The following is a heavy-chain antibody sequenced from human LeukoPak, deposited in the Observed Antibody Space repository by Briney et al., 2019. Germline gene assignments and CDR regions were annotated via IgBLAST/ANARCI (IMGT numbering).Heavy chain of an antibody. D-gene: IGHD5-18*01. Sequence: GGSLRLSCAASGFIFSTYAMTWLRQAPGKGLEGVSALSASGFNTYYADYVKGRFTISRDTFKNMLYLQMNSLRAEDTAVYYCAQISVDTSRNRWSDFDSWGRGILVTVSS. J-gene: IGHJ4*02. CDR2: LSASGFNT. CDR1: GFIFSTYA. CDR3: AQISVDTSRNRWSDFDS. V-gene: IGHV3-23*01.